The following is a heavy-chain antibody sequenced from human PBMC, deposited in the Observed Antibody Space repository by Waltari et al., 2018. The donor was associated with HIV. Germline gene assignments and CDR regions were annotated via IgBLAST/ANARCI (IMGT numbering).Heavy chain of an antibody. J-gene: IGHJ4*02. CDR1: GYIFTSYD. CDR2: MNPNSGNR. D-gene: IGHD3-3*01. Sequence: QVQLVQSGAEVKKPGASVKVSCKASGYIFTSYDINWVRQATGQGLEWMGWMNPNSGNRGYAQKFQGRVTMTRNTSISTVYMELNSLKSEDTAVYYCARGLRLLDDYYFDYWGQGTLFTVSA. CDR3: ARGLRLLDDYYFDY. V-gene: IGHV1-8*01.